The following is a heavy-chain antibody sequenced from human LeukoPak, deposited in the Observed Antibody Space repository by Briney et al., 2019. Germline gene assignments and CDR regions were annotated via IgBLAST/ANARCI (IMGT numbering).Heavy chain of an antibody. V-gene: IGHV4-61*02. Sequence: PSETLSLTCTVSGGSISSGSYYWGWIRQPAGKGLEWIGRIYTSGSTNYNPSLKSRVTISVDTSKNQFSLKLSSVTAADTAVYYCAREPLGYCSSTSCPTSAFDIWGQGTMVTVSS. CDR2: IYTSGST. J-gene: IGHJ3*02. CDR1: GGSISSGSYY. CDR3: AREPLGYCSSTSCPTSAFDI. D-gene: IGHD2-2*01.